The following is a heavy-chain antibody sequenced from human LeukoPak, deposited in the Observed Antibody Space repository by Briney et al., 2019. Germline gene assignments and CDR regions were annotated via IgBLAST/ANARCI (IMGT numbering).Heavy chain of an antibody. J-gene: IGHJ6*03. CDR3: AKARGELRRNYYYYMDV. CDR2: ISGSGGST. D-gene: IGHD1-7*01. CDR1: GFTFSSYA. V-gene: IGHV3-23*01. Sequence: GGSLRLSRAASGFTFSSYAMSWVRQAPGKGLEWVSAISGSGGSTYYADSVKGRFTISRDNSKNTLYLQMNSLRAEDTAVYYCAKARGELRRNYYYYMDVWGKGTTVTASS.